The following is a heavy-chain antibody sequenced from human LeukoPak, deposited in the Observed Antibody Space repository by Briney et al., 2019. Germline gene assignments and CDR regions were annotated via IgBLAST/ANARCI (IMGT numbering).Heavy chain of an antibody. CDR2: ISSSGSTI. D-gene: IGHD4-17*01. Sequence: GGSLRLSCAASGFTFSSYAMSWVRQAPGKGLEWVSAISSSGSTIYYADSVKGRFTISRDNAKNSLYLQMNSLRAEDTAVYYCARDRYGDYSYFDYWGQGTLVTVSS. CDR1: GFTFSSYA. J-gene: IGHJ4*02. CDR3: ARDRYGDYSYFDY. V-gene: IGHV3-48*04.